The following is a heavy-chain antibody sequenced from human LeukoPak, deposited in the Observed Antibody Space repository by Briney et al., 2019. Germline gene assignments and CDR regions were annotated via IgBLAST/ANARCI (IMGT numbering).Heavy chain of an antibody. V-gene: IGHV3-33*08. Sequence: GGSLRLSCAASGFSFGSYAMSWVRQVPGKGLEWVAAIWFDGIRKYYADSVKGRLTISRDNSKNTLYLQMNSLRAEDTAVYYCARDLEDSSPFGAFDMWGQGTMVTVSS. CDR1: GFSFGSYA. D-gene: IGHD3-22*01. CDR2: IWFDGIRK. CDR3: ARDLEDSSPFGAFDM. J-gene: IGHJ3*02.